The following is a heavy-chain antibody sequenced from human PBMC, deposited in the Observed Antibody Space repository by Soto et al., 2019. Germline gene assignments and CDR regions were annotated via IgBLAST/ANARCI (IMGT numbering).Heavy chain of an antibody. CDR3: ARDKSPAAIGYWFDP. Sequence: GASVKVSCKAPGGTFSSYAISWVRQAPGQGLEWMGGIIPIFGTANYAQKFQGRVTITADESTSTAYMELSSLRSEDTAVYYCARDKSPAAIGYWFDPWGQGTLVTVSS. CDR2: IIPIFGTA. D-gene: IGHD2-2*01. J-gene: IGHJ5*02. V-gene: IGHV1-69*13. CDR1: GGTFSSYA.